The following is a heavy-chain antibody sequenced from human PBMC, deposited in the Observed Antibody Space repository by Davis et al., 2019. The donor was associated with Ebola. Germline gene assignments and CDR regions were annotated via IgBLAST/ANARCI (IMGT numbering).Heavy chain of an antibody. J-gene: IGHJ5*02. CDR2: INHSGST. CDR1: GGSFSGYY. Sequence: SETLSPTCAVYGGSFSGYYWTWIRQPPGKGLEWIGEINHSGSTNYNPSLKSRVTISVDTSKNQFSLKLSSVSAADAAIYYCARGGVNWFDPWGQGILVTVSS. V-gene: IGHV4-34*01. CDR3: ARGGVNWFDP.